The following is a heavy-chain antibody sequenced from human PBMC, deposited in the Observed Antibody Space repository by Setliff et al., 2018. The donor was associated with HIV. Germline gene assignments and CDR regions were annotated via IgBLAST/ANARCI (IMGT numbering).Heavy chain of an antibody. CDR3: ARGLNSYGSGSYLPLGY. V-gene: IGHV4-4*09. D-gene: IGHD3-10*01. Sequence: SETLSLTCTVSGGSISSYYWSWIRQPPGKGLEWIGYIYTSGSTNYNPSLKSRVTISVDTSKNQFSLKLRSVTAADTAVYYCARGLNSYGSGSYLPLGYWGQGTLVTVSS. J-gene: IGHJ4*02. CDR2: IYTSGST. CDR1: GGSISSYY.